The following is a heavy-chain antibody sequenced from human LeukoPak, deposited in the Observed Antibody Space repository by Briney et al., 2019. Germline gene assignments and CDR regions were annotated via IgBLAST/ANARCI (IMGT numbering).Heavy chain of an antibody. V-gene: IGHV3-30*03. J-gene: IGHJ4*02. Sequence: GGSLRLSCAASGFTFSSYAMSWVRQAPGKGLEWVAVISYDGSNKYYADSVKGRFTISRDNSKNTLYLQMNSLRAEDTAVYYCAGNVGQWPLYWGQGTLVTVSS. CDR1: GFTFSSYA. CDR2: ISYDGSNK. CDR3: AGNVGQWPLY. D-gene: IGHD6-19*01.